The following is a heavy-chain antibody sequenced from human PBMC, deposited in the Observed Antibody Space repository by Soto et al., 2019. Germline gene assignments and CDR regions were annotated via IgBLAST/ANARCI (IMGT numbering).Heavy chain of an antibody. J-gene: IGHJ4*01. D-gene: IGHD3-16*02. CDR3: ARDGYDCVWGSYRYTGDY. V-gene: IGHV1-18*01. Sequence: ASVKVSCKASGYTFTSYDINWVRQATGQGLEWMGWISAYNGNTNYAQKLQGRVTMTTDTSTSTAYMELRSLRSDDTAVYYCARDGYDCVWGSYRYTGDYWGPG. CDR1: GYTFTSYD. CDR2: ISAYNGNT.